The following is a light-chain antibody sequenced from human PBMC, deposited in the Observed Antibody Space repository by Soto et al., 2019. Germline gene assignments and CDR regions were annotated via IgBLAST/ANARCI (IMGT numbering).Light chain of an antibody. CDR3: QQLKSDPHT. CDR2: AAS. Sequence: IQLTQSPSSLSASVGDRVTITCRASQAISRHLAWYQQKPGKAPNLLIYAASTLQSGVPSRFSGSGGGTEFTLTISSLQPEDFATYYCQQLKSDPHTFGGGTKVEIK. V-gene: IGKV1-9*01. J-gene: IGKJ4*01. CDR1: QAISRH.